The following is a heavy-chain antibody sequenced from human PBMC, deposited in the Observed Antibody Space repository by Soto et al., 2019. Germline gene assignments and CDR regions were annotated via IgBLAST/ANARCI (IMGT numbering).Heavy chain of an antibody. Sequence: TGGSLRLSCAASGFTFSDRYMDWVRQARVKGLEWVGRTKDKANSYTTEYAPSVKGRFIISRDDSRNSVYLQMNSLKTDATTVYYCTIEGAYPGPDFAYWGQGTLVTVSS. CDR3: TIEGAYPGPDFAY. CDR1: GFTFSDRY. D-gene: IGHD3-16*01. CDR2: TKDKANSYTT. V-gene: IGHV3-72*01. J-gene: IGHJ4*02.